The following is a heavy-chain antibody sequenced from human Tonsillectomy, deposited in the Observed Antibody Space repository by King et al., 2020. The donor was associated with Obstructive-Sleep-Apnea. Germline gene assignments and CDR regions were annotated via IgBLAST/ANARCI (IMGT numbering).Heavy chain of an antibody. CDR2: MNPNSGNT. CDR1: GYTFSSAE. Sequence: VQLVQSGAEVKKPGASVKVSCKASGYTFSSAEIHWVRQAPGQGLERMGWMNPNSGNTAYFQKCKGRVTMTRNPSINTAYMELSSLRSTDTAVYFCARGSSRSFDIWGQGTLVTVSS. D-gene: IGHD6-13*01. CDR3: ARGSSRSFDI. V-gene: IGHV1-8*01. J-gene: IGHJ4*02.